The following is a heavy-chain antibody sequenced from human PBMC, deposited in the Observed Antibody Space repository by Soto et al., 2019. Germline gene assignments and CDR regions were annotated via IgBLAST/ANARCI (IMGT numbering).Heavy chain of an antibody. J-gene: IGHJ6*02. V-gene: IGHV4-34*01. CDR2: VKDSGST. D-gene: IGHD3-22*01. CDR1: GASFSNYS. CDR3: ARCQYHGSAGFYTNRYFYGVDV. Sequence: SESLSLTCAVSGASFSNYSLTWVRQPPGEGLEWVGAVKDSGSTSYNPALKTRLTISVDSSKSQFSLILTSVTGADRAVYFCARCQYHGSAGFYTNRYFYGVDVWGQGTTVTVS.